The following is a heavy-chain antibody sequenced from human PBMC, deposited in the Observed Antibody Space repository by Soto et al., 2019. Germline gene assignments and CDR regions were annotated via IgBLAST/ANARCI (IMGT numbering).Heavy chain of an antibody. V-gene: IGHV3-11*01. CDR1: GFIFSDYY. D-gene: IGHD5-18*01. J-gene: IGHJ6*02. Sequence: GGSLRLSCATSGFIFSDYYMHWIRQAPGKGLEWISYISGNGRIIQYADSAKGRFTISRDNAQNSLYLQMNSLRAEDTALYFCARGAAMAYGMDVWGQGTTVTVSS. CDR3: ARGAAMAYGMDV. CDR2: ISGNGRII.